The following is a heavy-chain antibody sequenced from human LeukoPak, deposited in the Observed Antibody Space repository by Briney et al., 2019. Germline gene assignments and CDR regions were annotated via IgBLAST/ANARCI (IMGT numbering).Heavy chain of an antibody. Sequence: GESLRLSCAASGFTFNSYAMYWVRQAPGKGLEWISGIFGSGGSPHYADSVKGRFTISRDNSQEIVYLQLDSLRVEDTALYYCGKTTVGYSSGRYPGWPVDYWGQGALVTVSS. CDR3: GKTTVGYSSGRYPGWPVDY. D-gene: IGHD2-15*01. CDR2: IFGSGGSP. CDR1: GFTFNSYA. V-gene: IGHV3-23*01. J-gene: IGHJ4*02.